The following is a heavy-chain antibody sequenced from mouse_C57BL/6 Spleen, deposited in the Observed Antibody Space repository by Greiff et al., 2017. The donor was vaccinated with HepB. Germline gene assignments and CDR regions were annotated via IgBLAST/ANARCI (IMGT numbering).Heavy chain of an antibody. CDR3: ARRDYYGSSYYFDY. Sequence: QVQLQQSGAELVRPGTSVKVSCKASGYAFTNYLIEWVKQRPGQGLEWIGVINPGSGGTNYNEKVKGKATLTADKSSSTAYMQLSSLTSEDSAVYFCARRDYYGSSYYFDYWGQGTTLTVSS. J-gene: IGHJ2*01. V-gene: IGHV1-54*01. CDR2: INPGSGGT. D-gene: IGHD1-1*01. CDR1: GYAFTNYL.